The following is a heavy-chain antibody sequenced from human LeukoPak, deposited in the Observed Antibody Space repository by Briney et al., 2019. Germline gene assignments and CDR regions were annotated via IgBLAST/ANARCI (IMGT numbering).Heavy chain of an antibody. CDR2: ISSSSNYI. CDR1: GFTFSSYS. V-gene: IGHV3-21*01. D-gene: IGHD6-13*01. Sequence: GGSLRLSCAASGFTFSSYSMNWVRQAPGKGLEWVSSISSSSNYIYYAESVKGRFTIPRDNAKNSLYLQMNSLRAEDTAVYYCARARYTSRWYEGAFDYWGQGTLVTVSS. J-gene: IGHJ4*02. CDR3: ARARYTSRWYEGAFDY.